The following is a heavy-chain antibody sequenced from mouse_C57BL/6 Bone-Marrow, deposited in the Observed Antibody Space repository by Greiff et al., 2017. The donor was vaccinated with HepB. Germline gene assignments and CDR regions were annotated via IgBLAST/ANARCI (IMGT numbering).Heavy chain of an antibody. CDR3: AIQDDGYGGRYFDY. D-gene: IGHD2-2*01. CDR1: GFTFSSYG. V-gene: IGHV5-6*01. J-gene: IGHJ2*01. CDR2: ISSGGSYT. Sequence: DVHLVESGGDLVKPGGSLKLSCAASGFTFSSYGMSWVRQTPDKRLEWVATISSGGSYTYYPDSVKGRFTISRDNAKNTLYLQMSSLKSEDTAMYYCAIQDDGYGGRYFDYWGQGTTLTVSS.